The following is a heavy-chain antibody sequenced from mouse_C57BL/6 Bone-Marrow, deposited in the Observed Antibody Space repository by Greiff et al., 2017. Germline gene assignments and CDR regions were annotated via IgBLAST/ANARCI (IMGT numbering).Heavy chain of an antibody. D-gene: IGHD1-1*01. CDR2: IDPSDSYT. J-gene: IGHJ2*01. CDR1: GYTFTSYW. Sequence: VQLQQPGAELVMPGASVKLSCKASGYTFTSYWMHWVKQRPGQGLEWIGEIDPSDSYTNYNQKFKGKSTLTVDKSSSTAYMQLSSLTSEDSAVYYCARESNDGSSYDFDYWGQGTTLTVSS. V-gene: IGHV1-69*01. CDR3: ARESNDGSSYDFDY.